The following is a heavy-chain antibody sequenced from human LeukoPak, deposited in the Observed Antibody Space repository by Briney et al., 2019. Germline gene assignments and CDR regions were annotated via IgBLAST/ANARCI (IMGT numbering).Heavy chain of an antibody. CDR3: ARVRHTSGWGFDY. J-gene: IGHJ4*02. Sequence: PGGSLRLSCAASGFTVSSNYMNWVRQAPGKGLEWVSIIYSGGTTYYADSVKGRFTISRDNSKNTLYLQMNSLRADDTAAYFCARVRHTSGWGFDYWGQGTLVTVSS. CDR1: GFTVSSNY. CDR2: IYSGGTT. V-gene: IGHV3-53*01. D-gene: IGHD6-19*01.